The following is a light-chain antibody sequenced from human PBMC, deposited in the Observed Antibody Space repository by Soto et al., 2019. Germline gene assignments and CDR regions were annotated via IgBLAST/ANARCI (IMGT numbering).Light chain of an antibody. CDR3: CSYAGSSTAVV. J-gene: IGLJ2*01. CDR2: EGS. V-gene: IGLV2-23*01. CDR1: SSDVGSYNL. Sequence: QSALTQPASVSGSHGQSITISCTGPSSDVGSYNLVSWYQQHPGKAPKLMIYEGSKRPSGVSNRFSGSKSGNTASLTISGLQSEDEADYYCCSYAGSSTAVVFGGGNKLTVL.